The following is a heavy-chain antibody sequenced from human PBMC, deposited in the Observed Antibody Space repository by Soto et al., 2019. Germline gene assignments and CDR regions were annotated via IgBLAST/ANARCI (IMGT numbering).Heavy chain of an antibody. CDR1: GFTFSSYG. V-gene: IGHV3-33*01. J-gene: IGHJ4*02. Sequence: GGSLRLSCAASGFTFSSYGMHWVRQAPGKGLEWVTLIWYDGSNKYYADSVKGRFTISRDNSKNTLYLQMNSLRAEDTAVYYCAREIKTPERSSGLDQWGQGTLVTVSS. CDR2: IWYDGSNK. CDR3: AREIKTPERSSGLDQ. D-gene: IGHD3-22*01.